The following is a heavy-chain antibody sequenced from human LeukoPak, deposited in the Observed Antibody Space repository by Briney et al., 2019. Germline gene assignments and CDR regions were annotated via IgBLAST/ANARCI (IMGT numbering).Heavy chain of an antibody. CDR3: ARRGGGYYDSSGYYYGY. CDR1: GTSISNSIW. Sequence: SETLSLTCADSGTSISNSIWWSWVRQPPGKGLEWIGEVYHSGSTNYNPSLKSRLTILVDKSKNQFSLKLSSVTAADTAVYYCARRGGGYYDSSGYYYGYWGQGTLVTVSS. CDR2: VYHSGST. D-gene: IGHD3-22*01. J-gene: IGHJ4*02. V-gene: IGHV4-4*02.